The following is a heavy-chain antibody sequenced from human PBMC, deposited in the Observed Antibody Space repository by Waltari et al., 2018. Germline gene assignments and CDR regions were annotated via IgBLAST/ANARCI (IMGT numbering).Heavy chain of an antibody. V-gene: IGHV4-34*02. CDR1: GGSFSSYY. CDR3: ARAPGWTILARPLDQ. CDR2: INQKGAT. J-gene: IGHJ4*02. D-gene: IGHD2-21*01. Sequence: QVQLQQWGAGLLKPSETLSLTCAVYGGSFSSYYWNWLRQPPGKGLEWIGEINQKGATDNNPSRKSRVAISLDAVTNQCSLKLTSVTAADTAVYFCARAPGWTILARPLDQWGQGTLVTVSS.